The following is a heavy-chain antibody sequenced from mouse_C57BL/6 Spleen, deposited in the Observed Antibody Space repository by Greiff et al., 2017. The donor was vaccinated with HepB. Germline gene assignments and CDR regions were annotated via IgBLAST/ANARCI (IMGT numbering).Heavy chain of an antibody. CDR2: ILPGSGST. D-gene: IGHD1-1*01. Sequence: QVQLQQSGAELMKPGASVKLSCKATGYTFTGYWIEWVKQRPGHGLEWIGEILPGSGSTNYNEKFKGKATFTADTSSNTAYMQLSSLTTEDSAIYYCAREGGYYYGSSYGFDYWGQGTTLTVSS. J-gene: IGHJ2*01. V-gene: IGHV1-9*01. CDR1: GYTFTGYW. CDR3: AREGGYYYGSSYGFDY.